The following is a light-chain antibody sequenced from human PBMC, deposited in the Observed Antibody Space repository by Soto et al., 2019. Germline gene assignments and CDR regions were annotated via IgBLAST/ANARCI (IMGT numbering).Light chain of an antibody. CDR3: QKYNSAPWT. V-gene: IGKV1-27*01. J-gene: IGKJ1*01. Sequence: DIQMTQSPSSLSASVGDRVTITCRASQGISNYLAWYQQKPGKVPKLLIYAASTLQSGVPSRFSGSGSGTDFTLTISSLPTEDVATDYCQKYNSAPWTFGQGTKVEIK. CDR2: AAS. CDR1: QGISNY.